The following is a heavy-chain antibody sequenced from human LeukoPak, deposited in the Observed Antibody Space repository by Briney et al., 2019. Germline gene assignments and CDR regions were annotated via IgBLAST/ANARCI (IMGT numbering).Heavy chain of an antibody. J-gene: IGHJ4*02. V-gene: IGHV1-2*02. CDR3: ARYRFPGNSGVFDY. D-gene: IGHD4-23*01. CDR1: GYTFTSYY. CDR2: INPNSGGT. Sequence: ASVKVSCKASGYTFTSYYMRWVRQAPGQGLEWMGWINPNSGGTNYAQKFQGRVTMTRDTSISTAYTELSRLRSDDPAVYYCARYRFPGNSGVFDYWGQGTLVTVSS.